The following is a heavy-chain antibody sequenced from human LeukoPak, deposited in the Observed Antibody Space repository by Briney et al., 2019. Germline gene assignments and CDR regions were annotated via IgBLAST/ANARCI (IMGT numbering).Heavy chain of an antibody. CDR1: GFTFSSYS. D-gene: IGHD3-10*01. J-gene: IGHJ5*02. Sequence: GGSLRLSCAASGFTFSSYSMNWVRQAPGKGLEWVSYISSSSSYIYYADSVKGRFTISRDNAKNSLYLQMNSLRAEDTAVYYCARDSAGMVRGVIWFDPWGQGTLVTVSS. CDR2: ISSSSSYI. V-gene: IGHV3-21*05. CDR3: ARDSAGMVRGVIWFDP.